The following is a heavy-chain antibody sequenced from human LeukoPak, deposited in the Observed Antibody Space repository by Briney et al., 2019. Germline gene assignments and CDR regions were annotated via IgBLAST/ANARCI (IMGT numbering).Heavy chain of an antibody. CDR1: GYTFTNYA. D-gene: IGHD2-2*01. V-gene: IGHV7-4-1*02. CDR3: ARTLFGDQYQLLHNWFDP. J-gene: IGHJ5*02. Sequence: ASVKVSCKASGYTFTNYALNWVRQAPGQGLEWMGWINADTGNPTYAQGFTRRLVFSLDTSASTAYLQISSLKAEDTAVYYCARTLFGDQYQLLHNWFDPWGQGTLVTVSS. CDR2: INADTGNP.